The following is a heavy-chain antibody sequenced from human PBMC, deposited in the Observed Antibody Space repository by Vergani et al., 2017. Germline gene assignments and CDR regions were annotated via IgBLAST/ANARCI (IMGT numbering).Heavy chain of an antibody. CDR2: INHSGST. D-gene: IGHD1-1*01. CDR3: ARTTTTQPSPDYYYYYGMDV. J-gene: IGHJ6*02. V-gene: IGHV4-34*01. CDR1: GGSFSGYY. Sequence: QVQLQQWGAGLLKPSETLSLTCAVYGGSFSGYYWSWIRQPPGKGLEWIGEINHSGSTNYNPSLKSRVTISVDTTKNQFSLKLSSVTAADTAVYYCARTTTTQPSPDYYYYYGMDVWGQGTTVTVSS.